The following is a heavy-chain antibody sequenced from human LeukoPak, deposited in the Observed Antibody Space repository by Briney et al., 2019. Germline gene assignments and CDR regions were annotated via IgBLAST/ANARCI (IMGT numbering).Heavy chain of an antibody. D-gene: IGHD6-19*01. CDR3: ARESVAGVVLLDY. CDR1: GFTFSSHA. J-gene: IGHJ4*02. Sequence: TGGSLRLSCAASGFTFSSHAMHWVRQAPGRGLEWVTVISYDGSDKLYPDSEKGRFTISRDNSKNTLYLQMNSLGAEDTAVYYCARESVAGVVLLDYWGQGTLVIVSS. CDR2: ISYDGSDK. V-gene: IGHV3-30*04.